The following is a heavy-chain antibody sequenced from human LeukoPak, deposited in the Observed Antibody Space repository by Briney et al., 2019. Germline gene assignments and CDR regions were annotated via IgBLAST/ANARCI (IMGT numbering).Heavy chain of an antibody. CDR2: FDPEYGET. J-gene: IGHJ4*02. D-gene: IGHD3-10*01. V-gene: IGHV1-24*01. CDR1: GYALTELS. Sequence: ASVKVSCKVSGYALTELSIHWVRQAPGKGLEWMGGFDPEYGETIYAQKFQGRVTMTEDTSTDTAYMELSSLRSEDTAVYYCATDLSLHYYGSGSYYKSVYWGQGTLVTVSS. CDR3: ATDLSLHYYGSGSYYKSVY.